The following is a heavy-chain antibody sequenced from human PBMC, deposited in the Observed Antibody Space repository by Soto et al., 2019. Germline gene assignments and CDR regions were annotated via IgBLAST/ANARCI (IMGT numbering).Heavy chain of an antibody. CDR2: ISGSGGST. V-gene: IGHV3-23*01. D-gene: IGHD3-3*01. CDR3: ANSFGSGRPRYAQH. J-gene: IGHJ1*01. Sequence: GGSLRLSCAASGFTFSSYAMSWVRQAPGKGLEWVSAISGSGGSTYYADSVKGRFTISRDNSKNTLYLQMNSLRAEDTAVYYCANSFGSGRPRYAQHWGQGTLVTVSS. CDR1: GFTFSSYA.